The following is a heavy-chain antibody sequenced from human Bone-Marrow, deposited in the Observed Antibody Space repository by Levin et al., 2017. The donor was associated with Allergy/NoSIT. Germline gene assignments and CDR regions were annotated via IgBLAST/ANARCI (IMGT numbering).Heavy chain of an antibody. CDR2: INPSDGSA. Sequence: GGSLRLSCKASGYIFIHYYIHWVRQAPGQGLEWMGIINPSDGSATYAQKFQGRVTTTSDTSTSTLHMDLSSLASDDTAVYYCARGFCSGGSCSKTNWLDPWGQGTLVTVSS. J-gene: IGHJ5*02. CDR3: ARGFCSGGSCSKTNWLDP. CDR1: GYIFIHYY. D-gene: IGHD2-15*01. V-gene: IGHV1-46*01.